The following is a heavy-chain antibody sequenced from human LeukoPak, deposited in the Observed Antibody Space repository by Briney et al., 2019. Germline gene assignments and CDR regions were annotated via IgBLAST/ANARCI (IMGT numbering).Heavy chain of an antibody. CDR2: INHSGST. CDR1: GGSFSGYY. D-gene: IGHD6-25*01. J-gene: IGHJ2*01. V-gene: IGHV4-34*01. Sequence: SETLSLTCAVYGGSFSGYYWSWIRQPPGKGLEWIGEINHSGSTNYNPSLKSRVTISVDTSKNQFSLKLSSVTAADTAVYYCARGAPRGQQRPRGYFDLWGRGTLVTVS. CDR3: ARGAPRGQQRPRGYFDL.